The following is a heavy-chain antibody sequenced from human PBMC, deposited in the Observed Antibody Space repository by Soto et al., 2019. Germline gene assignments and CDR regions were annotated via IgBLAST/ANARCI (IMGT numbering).Heavy chain of an antibody. CDR3: AKAQTTTAKYYYYGMDV. D-gene: IGHD4-17*01. J-gene: IGHJ6*02. CDR1: GFTFSSYA. V-gene: IGHV3-23*01. CDR2: ISGSGGST. Sequence: GGSLRLSCAASGFTFSSYAMSWVRQAPGKGLEWVSAISGSGGSTYYADSVKGRFTISRDNSKNTLYLQMNSLRAEDTAVYYCAKAQTTTAKYYYYGMDVWGQGTTVTVSS.